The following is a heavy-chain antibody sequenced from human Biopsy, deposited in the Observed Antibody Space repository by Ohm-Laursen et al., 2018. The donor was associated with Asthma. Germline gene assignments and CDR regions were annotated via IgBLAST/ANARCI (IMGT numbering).Heavy chain of an antibody. CDR2: GGSYYDGGLK. V-gene: IGHV3-30-3*01. J-gene: IGHJ4*02. CDR1: GFTFRSYA. CDR3: ARDVMEWYLPAFDF. Sequence: SLRLSCAVSGFTFRSYAMHWVRQAPGRGLEWVAVGGSYYDGGLKYYADSVNGRFTVSRDDSKNTLYLQMNSLRPDDTAVYYCARDVMEWYLPAFDFWGQGTLVTVSS. D-gene: IGHD3-3*01.